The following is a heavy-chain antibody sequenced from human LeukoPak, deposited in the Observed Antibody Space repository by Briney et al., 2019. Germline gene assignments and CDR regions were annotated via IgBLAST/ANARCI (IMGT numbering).Heavy chain of an antibody. Sequence: GGSLRLSCAATGFTFSTYWMHWVRQAPGKGLVWVSRIKSDGSTTSYADSVKGRFTISRDNAKNTLFLQMNSLRAEDTAVYYCARDRSYAMDVWGQGTTVTVSS. J-gene: IGHJ6*02. CDR1: GFTFSTYW. CDR3: ARDRSYAMDV. V-gene: IGHV3-74*01. CDR2: IKSDGSTT.